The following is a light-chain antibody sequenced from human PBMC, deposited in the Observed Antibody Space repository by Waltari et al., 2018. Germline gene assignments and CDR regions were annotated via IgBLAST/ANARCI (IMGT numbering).Light chain of an antibody. CDR3: QQFHDYPWT. Sequence: IQLTQSPSSLSASVGDTVTITCRASQGISTYLAWLQQKPGRAPKVLIFEASTLQSGVPSRFSGSGSGIDFTLTISSLQPEDVATYYSQQFHDYPWTFGQGTKVEIK. CDR2: EAS. V-gene: IGKV1-9*01. J-gene: IGKJ1*01. CDR1: QGISTY.